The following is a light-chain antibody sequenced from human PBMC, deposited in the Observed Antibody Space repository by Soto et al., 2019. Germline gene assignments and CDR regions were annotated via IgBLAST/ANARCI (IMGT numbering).Light chain of an antibody. J-gene: IGKJ1*01. CDR1: QSVSSY. V-gene: IGKV3-11*01. CDR3: QQRSNWPPEWT. Sequence: EIVLTQSPATLSLSPGERATLSCRASQSVSSYLAWYQQKPGQAPRLLIYDASNRATGIPARFSGSGSGTDFILTISSLGPEDFAFYYCQQRSNWPPEWTFGQGTKVDIK. CDR2: DAS.